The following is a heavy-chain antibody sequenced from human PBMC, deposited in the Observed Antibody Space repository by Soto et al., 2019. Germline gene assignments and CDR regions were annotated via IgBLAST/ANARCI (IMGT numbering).Heavy chain of an antibody. V-gene: IGHV4-31*03. CDR1: DGSISSCCYY. J-gene: IGHJ6*02. Sequence: PSGTPSLTFTVSDGSISSCCYYWTWIRQHPGKGLEGMGYNYYSGMTYYNPSLKSRVTISLDTSKNQFSLKLISSTAAATAVYYCATGSSIAGLSCGMDVWGQGTKVPV. D-gene: IGHD6-6*01. CDR2: NYYSGMT. CDR3: ATGSSIAGLSCGMDV.